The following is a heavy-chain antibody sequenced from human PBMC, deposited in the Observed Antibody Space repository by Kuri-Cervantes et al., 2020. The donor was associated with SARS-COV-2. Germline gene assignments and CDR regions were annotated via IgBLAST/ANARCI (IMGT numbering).Heavy chain of an antibody. V-gene: IGHV3-7*01. CDR1: GFTFSSDW. D-gene: IGHD6-25*01. CDR3: AGGYSSGWPDH. J-gene: IGHJ5*02. CDR2: MKRDGSEK. Sequence: GESLKISCAASGFTFSSDWMTWVRKAPGQGLEWVASMKRDGSEKYYVDSVKGRFTISRDNAKNSLDLQMNSLRPDDTAVYYCAGGYSSGWPDHWGQGTLVTVSS.